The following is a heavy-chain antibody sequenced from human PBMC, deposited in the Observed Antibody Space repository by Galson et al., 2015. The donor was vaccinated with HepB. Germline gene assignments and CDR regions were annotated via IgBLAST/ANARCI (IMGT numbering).Heavy chain of an antibody. J-gene: IGHJ6*02. CDR1: GFTFSSYA. Sequence: SLRLSCTASGFTFSSYAMSWVRQAPGKGLEWVSAISGSGGSTYYADSVKGRFTISRDNSTNTLYLQMNSLRAEDTAVYYCAKELKQLVYYGMDVWGQGTTVTVSS. CDR3: AKELKQLVYYGMDV. CDR2: ISGSGGST. V-gene: IGHV3-23*01. D-gene: IGHD6-6*01.